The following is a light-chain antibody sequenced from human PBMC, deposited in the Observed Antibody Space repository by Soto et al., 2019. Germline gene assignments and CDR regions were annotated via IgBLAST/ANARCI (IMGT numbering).Light chain of an antibody. V-gene: IGKV1-17*01. CDR1: QGIRND. Sequence: DIQMTQSPSSLSASVVDRVTITFRASQGIRNDLDWYQQKPGKAPKRLIYGASSLQSGVPSRFSGSGSGTEFTLTISSLQPEDFATYYCLQCYSSPRTFGQGTKVDIK. J-gene: IGKJ1*01. CDR3: LQCYSSPRT. CDR2: GAS.